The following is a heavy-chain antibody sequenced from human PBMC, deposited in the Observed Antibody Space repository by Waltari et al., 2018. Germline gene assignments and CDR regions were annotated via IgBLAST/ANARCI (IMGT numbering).Heavy chain of an antibody. J-gene: IGHJ4*02. CDR2: ISGSGGST. V-gene: IGHV3-23*04. CDR1: GFPFSSYA. CDR3: AKVSQLWCFDY. D-gene: IGHD5-18*01. Sequence: EVQLVESGGGLVQPGGSLGLPCAASGFPFSSYALGWVRQAPGKGLEWVSAISGSGGSTYYADSVKGRFTISRDNSKNTLYLQMNSLRAEDTAVYYCAKVSQLWCFDYWGQGTLVTVSS.